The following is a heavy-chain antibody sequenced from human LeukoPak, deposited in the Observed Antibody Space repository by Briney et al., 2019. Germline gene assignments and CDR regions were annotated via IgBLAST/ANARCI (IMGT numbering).Heavy chain of an antibody. CDR2: IYTSGST. CDR3: AGSGKYCGSTSCYRQFDY. CDR1: GGSISSGSYY. Sequence: SETLSLTCTVSGGSISSGSYYWSWIRQPAGKGLEWIGRIYTSGSTNYNPSLKSRVTISVDTSKNQFSLKLSSVTAPDTAVYYCAGSGKYCGSTSCYRQFDYWGQGNLVTVSS. V-gene: IGHV4-61*02. D-gene: IGHD2-2*01. J-gene: IGHJ4*02.